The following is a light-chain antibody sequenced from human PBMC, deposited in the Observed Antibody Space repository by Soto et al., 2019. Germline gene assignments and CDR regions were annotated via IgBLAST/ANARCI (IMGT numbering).Light chain of an antibody. Sequence: EIVLTQSPATLSFSPGERATLSCRASQSVSSYLAWYQQRPGQAPRLLLYGASTRATGIPARFSGSGSGTEFTLTISSLQSEDFAVYYCQQYNNWPPPITFGQGTRLEI. V-gene: IGKV3-15*01. CDR3: QQYNNWPPPIT. CDR1: QSVSSY. J-gene: IGKJ5*01. CDR2: GAS.